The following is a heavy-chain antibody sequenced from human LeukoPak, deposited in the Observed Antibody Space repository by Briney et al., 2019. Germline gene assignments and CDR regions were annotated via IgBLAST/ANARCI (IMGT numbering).Heavy chain of an antibody. J-gene: IGHJ3*02. CDR2: SRNKANSHTT. V-gene: IGHV3-72*01. Sequence: GGSLRLSCAASGFTLSDQYIDWVRQAPGKGLEWIARSRNKANSHTTEFAASVKDRFVTSRDDSGNLVYLQMYSLKIEDTAVYFCTRDGAEGGNTAFDIWGQGTEVTVSS. CDR1: GFTLSDQY. D-gene: IGHD4-23*01. CDR3: TRDGAEGGNTAFDI.